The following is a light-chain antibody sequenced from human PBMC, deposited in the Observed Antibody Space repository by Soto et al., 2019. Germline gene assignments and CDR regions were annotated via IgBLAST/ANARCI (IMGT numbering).Light chain of an antibody. J-gene: IGKJ4*01. V-gene: IGKV1-6*01. CDR1: QGVSND. Sequence: AIQMTQSPSSRSASVGDRVTITCRASQGVSNDVGWYQQKPGKSPRLLMYAASTFQSRVPSRFSGSQSATDFPLTISRLQPEDFATYYCRQDFASPLTFGGGTNVEIK. CDR2: AAS. CDR3: RQDFASPLT.